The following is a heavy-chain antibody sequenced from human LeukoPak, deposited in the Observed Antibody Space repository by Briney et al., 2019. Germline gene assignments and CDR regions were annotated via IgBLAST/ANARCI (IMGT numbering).Heavy chain of an antibody. CDR3: ARGISTYYYDSSGYLREYYFDY. CDR1: GYTFTGYY. V-gene: IGHV1-8*02. J-gene: IGHJ4*02. D-gene: IGHD3-22*01. Sequence: ASVKVSCKASGYTFTGYYMHWVRQAPGQGLEWMGWINPNSGNTGYAQKFQGRVTMTRNTSISTAYMELSSLRSEDTAVYYCARGISTYYYDSSGYLREYYFDYWGQGTLVTVSS. CDR2: INPNSGNT.